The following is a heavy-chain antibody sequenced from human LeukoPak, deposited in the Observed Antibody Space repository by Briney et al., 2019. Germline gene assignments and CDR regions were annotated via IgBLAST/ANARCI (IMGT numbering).Heavy chain of an antibody. D-gene: IGHD3-9*01. CDR3: AKDRLRYFDWLDHFDY. J-gene: IGHJ4*02. CDR2: ISGSGGST. Sequence: GGSLRLSCAASGFTFSSYAMSWVRQAPGKGLEWVSAISGSGGSTYYADSVKGRFTISRDNSKNTLYLQMNSLRAEDTDVYYCAKDRLRYFDWLDHFDYWGQGTLVTVSS. V-gene: IGHV3-23*01. CDR1: GFTFSSYA.